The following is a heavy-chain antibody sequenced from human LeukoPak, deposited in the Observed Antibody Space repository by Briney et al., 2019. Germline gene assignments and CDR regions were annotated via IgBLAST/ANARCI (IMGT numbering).Heavy chain of an antibody. CDR1: GFTFSSYE. D-gene: IGHD2-15*01. V-gene: IGHV3-48*03. J-gene: IGHJ6*04. CDR3: ALRRSMYCSGGSCYSGYYGMDV. CDR2: ISSSGSTI. Sequence: GYLRLYCAASGFTFSSYEMNWVRQAPGKGLEWVSYISSSGSTIYYADSVKGRFTISRDNAKNSLYLQMNSLRAEDTAVYYCALRRSMYCSGGSCYSGYYGMDVWGKGTTVTVSS.